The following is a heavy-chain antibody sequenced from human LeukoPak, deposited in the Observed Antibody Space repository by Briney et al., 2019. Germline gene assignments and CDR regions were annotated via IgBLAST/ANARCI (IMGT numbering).Heavy chain of an antibody. J-gene: IGHJ4*02. CDR1: GFTFSTYA. Sequence: QPGGSLRLSRSASGFTFSTYAMHWVRQAPGKGLEYVSAISSKGGSTYYADSVKGRFTISRDNSKNTLYLQMSSLRAEDTAVYYCVNSRMTTVTAFDYWGQGTLVTVSS. CDR2: ISSKGGST. D-gene: IGHD4-17*01. CDR3: VNSRMTTVTAFDY. V-gene: IGHV3-64D*06.